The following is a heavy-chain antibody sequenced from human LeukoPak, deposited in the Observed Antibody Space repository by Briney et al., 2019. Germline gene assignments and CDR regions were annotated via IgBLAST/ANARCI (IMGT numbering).Heavy chain of an antibody. Sequence: GGSLRLSCAASGFTFSDYYMSWIRQAPGKGLEWVSYISSSGSTIYYADSVKGRFTISRDNAKNLLFLQMNSLRAEDTAVYYCARGPGFCSRASCSDAFDIWGQGTMVTVSS. J-gene: IGHJ3*02. CDR1: GFTFSDYY. CDR3: ARGPGFCSRASCSDAFDI. D-gene: IGHD2-2*01. CDR2: ISSSGSTI. V-gene: IGHV3-11*04.